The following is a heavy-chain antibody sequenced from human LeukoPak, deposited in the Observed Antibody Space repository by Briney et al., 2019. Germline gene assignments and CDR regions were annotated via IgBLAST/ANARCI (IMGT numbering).Heavy chain of an antibody. D-gene: IGHD5-24*01. CDR1: GYSFTSYW. CDR2: IYPGDSDT. CDR3: ARPEDRDGYNFGY. J-gene: IGHJ4*02. V-gene: IGHV5-51*01. Sequence: GESLKISCKGSGYSFTSYWIGWVRQMPGKGLEWMGIIYPGDSDTRYSPSFQGQVTISADKSIGTAYLQWSSLKASDTTMYYCARPEDRDGYNFGYWGQGTLVTVSS.